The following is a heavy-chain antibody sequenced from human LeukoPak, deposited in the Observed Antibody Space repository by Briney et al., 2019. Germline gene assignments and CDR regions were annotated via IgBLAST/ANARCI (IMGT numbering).Heavy chain of an antibody. CDR3: AKSGYNRFDY. Sequence: PGGSLRLSCAASGFTFDDYGMSWVRQVPGKGLEWVSSISGSGSGGSTYYADSVKGRFTISRDNSKNTLYLQMNSLIAEDTAVYYCAKSGYNRFDYWGQGTRVTVSS. CDR1: GFTFDDYG. V-gene: IGHV3-23*01. J-gene: IGHJ4*02. D-gene: IGHD5-24*01. CDR2: ISGSGSGGST.